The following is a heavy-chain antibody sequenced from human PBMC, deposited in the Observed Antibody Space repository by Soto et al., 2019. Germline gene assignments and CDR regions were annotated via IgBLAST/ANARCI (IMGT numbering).Heavy chain of an antibody. CDR3: ARDLVPGIAAAGFDY. Sequence: ASVKVSCKASGYTFTSYGISWVRQAPGQGLEWMGWISAYNGNTNYAQKLQGRVTMTTDTSTGTAYMELRSLRSDDTAVYYCARDLVPGIAAAGFDYWGQGTLVTVSS. D-gene: IGHD6-13*01. CDR2: ISAYNGNT. CDR1: GYTFTSYG. V-gene: IGHV1-18*01. J-gene: IGHJ4*02.